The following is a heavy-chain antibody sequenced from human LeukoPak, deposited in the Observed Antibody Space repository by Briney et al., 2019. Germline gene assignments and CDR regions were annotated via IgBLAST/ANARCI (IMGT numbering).Heavy chain of an antibody. CDR1: GGSFSGYY. J-gene: IGHJ4*02. D-gene: IGHD6-13*01. V-gene: IGHV4-34*01. Sequence: SETLSLTCAVYGGSFSGYYWSWIRQPPGKGLEWIGEINHSESTNYNPSLKSRVTISVDTSKNQFSLKLSSVTAADTAVYYCVTPGVGSSRQFDYWGQGTLVTVSS. CDR2: INHSEST. CDR3: VTPGVGSSRQFDY.